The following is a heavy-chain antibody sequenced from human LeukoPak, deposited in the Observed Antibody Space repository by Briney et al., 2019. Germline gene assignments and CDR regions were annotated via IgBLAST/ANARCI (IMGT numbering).Heavy chain of an antibody. CDR1: GYTFTSYD. CDR3: ARGSRSSGWTAP. CDR2: MNPNSGNT. J-gene: IGHJ5*02. V-gene: IGHV1-8*01. D-gene: IGHD6-19*01. Sequence: ASVKVSCKASGYTFTSYDINWVRQATGQGLEWMGWMNPNSGNTGYAQKFQGRVTMTRNTSISTAYMELSSLRSEDTAVYYCARGSRSSGWTAPWGQGTLVTVS.